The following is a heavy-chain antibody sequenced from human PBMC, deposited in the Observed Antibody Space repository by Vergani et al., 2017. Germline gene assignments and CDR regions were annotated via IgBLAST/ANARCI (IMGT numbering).Heavy chain of an antibody. D-gene: IGHD2-2*01. CDR2: LNPTTGHT. J-gene: IGHJ5*02. CDR1: GYIFKNYY. Sequence: VQLVQSGAEVRKPGASVTVSCTASGYIFKNYYIHWLRQAPGQAFEWMGILNPTTGHTTSAQKFMGGVDMTRDPSTDTSTRTVQMTLSSLRSEDTAVYYCAKSIGYYAGATCRAYYFDHWGQGTRVTVSS. CDR3: AKSIGYYAGATCRAYYFDH. V-gene: IGHV1-46*02.